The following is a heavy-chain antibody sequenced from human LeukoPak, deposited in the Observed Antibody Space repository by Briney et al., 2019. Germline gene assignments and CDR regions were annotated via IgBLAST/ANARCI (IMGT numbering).Heavy chain of an antibody. CDR2: IHTTGRT. V-gene: IGHV4-61*02. CDR3: ARTTGSFYFYYYMDV. Sequence: SQTLSLTCSISGGSISSGDHYWAWIRQPAGKELEWIGRIHTTGRTNYNPSLKSRVYISVDTSKNQFSLKLSSVTAADTAVYYCARTTGSFYFYYYMDVWGKGTTVTVSS. D-gene: IGHD3-10*01. CDR1: GGSISSGDHY. J-gene: IGHJ6*03.